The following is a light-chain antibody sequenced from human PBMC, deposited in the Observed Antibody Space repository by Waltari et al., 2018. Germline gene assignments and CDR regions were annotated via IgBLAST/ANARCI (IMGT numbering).Light chain of an antibody. Sequence: ITCRASESISSYLAWYQQKPGKAPNLLISKASTLGSGVPARFSGSGSGTEFTLTISSLQPDEFATYYCQQYNRYSTFGQGTKVEIK. CDR1: ESISSY. CDR2: KAS. V-gene: IGKV1-5*03. J-gene: IGKJ1*01. CDR3: QQYNRYST.